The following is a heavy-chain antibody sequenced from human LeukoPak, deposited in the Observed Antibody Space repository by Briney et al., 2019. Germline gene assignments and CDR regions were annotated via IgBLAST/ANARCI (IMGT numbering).Heavy chain of an antibody. D-gene: IGHD4-17*01. CDR1: GGSISSYY. J-gene: IGHJ6*03. CDR3: AREADYGDYGYYYYYMDV. Sequence: SETLSLTCTVSGGSISSYYWSWIRQPPGKGLEWIGYIYYSGSTNYNPSLKSRVTISVDTSKNQFSLKVSSVTAADTAVYYCAREADYGDYGYYYYYMDVWGKGTTVTVSS. CDR2: IYYSGST. V-gene: IGHV4-59*01.